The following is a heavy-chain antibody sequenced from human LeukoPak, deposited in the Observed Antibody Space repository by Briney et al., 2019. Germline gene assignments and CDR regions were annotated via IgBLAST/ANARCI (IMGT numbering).Heavy chain of an antibody. J-gene: IGHJ6*04. CDR2: INPNSGGT. D-gene: IGHD3-3*01. CDR1: GYTFTGYY. CDR3: ARTTYYDFRSGALDV. V-gene: IGHV1-2*06. Sequence: ASVKVSCKASGYTFTGYYMHWVRQAPGQGLEWMGRINPNSGGTNYAQKFQGRVTMTRDTSISTAYMELSRLRSDDTAVYYCARTTYYDFRSGALDVWGKGTTVTVSS.